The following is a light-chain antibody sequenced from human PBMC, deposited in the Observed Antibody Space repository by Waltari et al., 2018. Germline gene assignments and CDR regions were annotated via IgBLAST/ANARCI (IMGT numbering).Light chain of an antibody. J-gene: IGKJ2*01. CDR3: QQYNTYPFT. Sequence: DIQMTQSPSTLSASIGDRVTITCRASQSISNRLAWYQQIPGKAPKLLIYMASSLETGVPSRFRGSGSGTEFTLTISSLQPGDFATYYCQQYNTYPFTFGLGTKLESK. CDR1: QSISNR. CDR2: MAS. V-gene: IGKV1-5*03.